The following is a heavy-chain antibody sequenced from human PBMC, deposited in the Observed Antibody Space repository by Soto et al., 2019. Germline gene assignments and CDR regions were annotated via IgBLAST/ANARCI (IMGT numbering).Heavy chain of an antibody. CDR3: ARDGLYDLWCGLFD. CDR2: RHDSRTT. J-gene: IGHJ4*02. Sequence: TLRLSCAASGVTVSSGAFNWNWIAPAPGTGLAWLGCRHDSRTTAYNPSRKSRVTRSKDTSKNQFSLKLTSVSAADTAVYFCARDGLYDLWCGLFDWGQGTRVTVSS. V-gene: IGHV4-30-4*01. CDR1: GVTVSSGAFN. D-gene: IGHD3-3*01.